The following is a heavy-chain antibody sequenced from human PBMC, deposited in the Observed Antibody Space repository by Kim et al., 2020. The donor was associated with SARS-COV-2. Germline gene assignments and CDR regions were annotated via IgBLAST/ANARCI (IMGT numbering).Heavy chain of an antibody. CDR3: AKDGLARGLFYYMDV. Sequence: ADSVQGRCSISRDNAKSSLYLQMESLRAEDSALYYCAKDGLARGLFYYMDVWGKGTTVTVSS. D-gene: IGHD3-16*01. J-gene: IGHJ6*03. V-gene: IGHV3-9*01.